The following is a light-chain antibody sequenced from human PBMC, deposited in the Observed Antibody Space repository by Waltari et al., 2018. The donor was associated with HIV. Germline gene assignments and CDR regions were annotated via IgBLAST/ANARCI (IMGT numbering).Light chain of an antibody. CDR3: QSGDNKLTAVF. CDR1: ALPTQY. Sequence: SSELTQPPSVSVSPGQTVRLTCSGDALPTQYTSRYQQKPGQPPVLVMYKDTQRSSGTPERFSGSSSGTTVTLTITAVRAEDEAYYYCQSGDNKLTAVFFGGGTRLTVL. CDR2: KDT. J-gene: IGLJ2*01. V-gene: IGLV3-25*03.